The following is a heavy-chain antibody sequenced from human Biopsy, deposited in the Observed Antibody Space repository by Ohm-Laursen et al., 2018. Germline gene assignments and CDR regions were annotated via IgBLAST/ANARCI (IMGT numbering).Heavy chain of an antibody. V-gene: IGHV3-21*06. J-gene: IGHJ4*02. CDR1: GVTLSGYA. CDR3: AIAAYAPPYFDL. Sequence: SLRLSCAASGVTLSGYAMNWVRQAPGKGLEWVSSITGGGNYINYADSVRGRFTISRDNSKNSVYLVMSSLRAEDTAVYFCAIAAYAPPYFDLWGRGTVVTVSS. D-gene: IGHD4-17*01. CDR2: ITGGGNYI.